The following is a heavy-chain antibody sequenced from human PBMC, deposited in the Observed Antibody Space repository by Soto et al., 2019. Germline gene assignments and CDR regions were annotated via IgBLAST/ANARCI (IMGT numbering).Heavy chain of an antibody. CDR1: GVPVNDYF. CDR3: ARGVGSVARGGSYYYGLDV. J-gene: IGHJ6*01. Sequence: QVQLQESGPGLVKPSETLSLTCTVSGVPVNDYFWSWVRQPAGKGLEWIGRIYTSGNSNYNPSLERRVTMPGDRSKNRLSLTLPSWTAADPAAYYWARGVGSVARGGSYYYGLDVWGQGTTVTVYS. CDR2: IYTSGNS. D-gene: IGHD2-2*01. V-gene: IGHV4-4*07.